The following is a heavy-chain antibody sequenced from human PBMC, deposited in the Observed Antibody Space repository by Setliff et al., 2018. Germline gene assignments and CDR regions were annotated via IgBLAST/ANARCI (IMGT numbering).Heavy chain of an antibody. CDR1: GGSISSYY. J-gene: IGHJ5*02. CDR2: IYTSGST. D-gene: IGHD2-15*01. CDR3: ARDCGGGSCYQAGGFDP. V-gene: IGHV4-4*07. Sequence: SETLSLTCTVSGGSISSYYWSWIRQPAGKGLEWIGRIYTSGSTNYNPSLKSRVNMSVDTSKDQFSLKLSSVTAADAAVYYCARDCGGGSCYQAGGFDPWGQGTLVTVSS.